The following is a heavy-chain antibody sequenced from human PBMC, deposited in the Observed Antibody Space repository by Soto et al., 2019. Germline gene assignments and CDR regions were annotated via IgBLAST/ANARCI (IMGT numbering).Heavy chain of an antibody. J-gene: IGHJ6*02. CDR3: AKALPYGSGSYAYYYYGMDA. D-gene: IGHD3-10*01. CDR1: GFTFSSYA. CDR2: ISGSGGST. Sequence: GGSLRLSCGASGFTFSSYAMSWVRQAPGKGLEWVSAISGSGGSTYYADSVKGRFTISRDNSKNTLYLQMNSLRAEDTAVYYCAKALPYGSGSYAYYYYGMDAWGQGTTVTVSS. V-gene: IGHV3-23*01.